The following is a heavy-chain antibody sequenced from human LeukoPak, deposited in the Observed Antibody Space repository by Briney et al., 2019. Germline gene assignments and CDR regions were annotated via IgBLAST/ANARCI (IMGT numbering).Heavy chain of an antibody. CDR2: INPSGGST. V-gene: IGHV1-46*01. CDR1: GYTFTSYY. CDR3: ARGELSYYDSSGYYYFDY. Sequence: VASVRVSCKASGYTFTSYYMHWVRQAPGQGLEWMGIINPSGGSTSYAQKFQGRVTMTRDTSTSTVYMELSSLRSEDTAVYYCARGELSYYDSSGYYYFDYWGQGTLVTVSS. J-gene: IGHJ4*02. D-gene: IGHD3-22*01.